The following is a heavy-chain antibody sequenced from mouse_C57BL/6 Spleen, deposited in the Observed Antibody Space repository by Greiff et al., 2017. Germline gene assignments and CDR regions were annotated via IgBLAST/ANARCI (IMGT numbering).Heavy chain of an antibody. V-gene: IGHV2-5*01. J-gene: IGHJ4*01. CDR2: IWRGGST. Sequence: VQVVESGPGLVQPSQSLSITCTVSGFSLTSYGVHWVRQSPGKGLEWLGVIWRGGSTDYNAAFMSRLSITKDNSKSQVFFKMNSLQADDTAIYYCATPYYSNYEDAMDYWGQGTSVTVSS. CDR1: GFSLTSYG. D-gene: IGHD2-5*01. CDR3: ATPYYSNYEDAMDY.